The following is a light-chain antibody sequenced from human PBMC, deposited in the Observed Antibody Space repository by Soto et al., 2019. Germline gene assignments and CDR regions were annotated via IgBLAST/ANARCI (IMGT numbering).Light chain of an antibody. CDR3: QHYGSSPPLFT. Sequence: EIVLTQSPGTLSLSPGERATLSCRASQSVGSIYLAWYQQKPGQAPRLLIYGASTRATGIPDRFSGGGSGTVFTLTISRLAPEDFAVYYCQHYGSSPPLFTFGPGTKVDIK. CDR1: QSVGSIY. CDR2: GAS. V-gene: IGKV3-20*01. J-gene: IGKJ3*01.